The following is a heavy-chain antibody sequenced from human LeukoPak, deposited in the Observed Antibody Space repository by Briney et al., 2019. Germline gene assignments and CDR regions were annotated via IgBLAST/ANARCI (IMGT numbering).Heavy chain of an antibody. CDR1: GFTLSSYA. V-gene: IGHV3-23*01. D-gene: IGHD4-11*01. CDR3: AKTKTTPALYYYYYMDV. Sequence: GGSLRLSCVASGFTLSSYAVYWVRQAPGKGLEWVSAISGSGGSTYYADSVKGRFTISRDNSKNTLYLQMNSLRAEDTAVYYCAKTKTTPALYYYYYMDVWGKGTTVTVSS. CDR2: ISGSGGST. J-gene: IGHJ6*03.